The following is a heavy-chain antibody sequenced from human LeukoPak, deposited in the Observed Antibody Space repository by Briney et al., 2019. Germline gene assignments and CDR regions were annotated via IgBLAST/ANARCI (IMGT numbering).Heavy chain of an antibody. J-gene: IGHJ4*02. CDR2: ISSGSSTI. CDR3: ARRLAKYYFDY. Sequence: GGSLRLSCAASGFTFSSYSMNWVRQAPGRGLEWVSYISSGSSTIYYADSVKGRFTISRDNAKNSLYLQMNSLRAEDTAVYYCARRLAKYYFDYWGQGTLVTVSS. CDR1: GFTFSSYS. V-gene: IGHV3-48*01. D-gene: IGHD6-19*01.